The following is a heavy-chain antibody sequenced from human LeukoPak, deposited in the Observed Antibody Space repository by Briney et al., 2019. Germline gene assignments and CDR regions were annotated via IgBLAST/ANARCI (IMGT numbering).Heavy chain of an antibody. J-gene: IGHJ4*02. CDR2: ISYDGSNK. Sequence: GGSLRLSCAASGFTVSANYMSWVRQAPGKGLEWVAVISYDGSNKYYADSVKGRFTISRDNSKNTLYLQMNSLRAEDTAVYYCAKDSVKVLNYWGQGTLVTVSS. CDR1: GFTVSANY. CDR3: AKDSVKVLNY. V-gene: IGHV3-30*18.